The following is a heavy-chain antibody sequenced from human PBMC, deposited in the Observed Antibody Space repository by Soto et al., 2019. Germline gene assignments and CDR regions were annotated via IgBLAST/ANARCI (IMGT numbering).Heavy chain of an antibody. V-gene: IGHV3-21*01. Sequence: GGSLRLSCAASGFTFSSYSMNWVRQAPGKGLEWVSSISSSSSYIYYADSVKGRFTISRDNAKNSLYLQMNSLRAEDTAVYYCARGAPATYYDFWSGYYQVNWFDPWGQGTLVTVS. CDR3: ARGAPATYYDFWSGYYQVNWFDP. CDR1: GFTFSSYS. CDR2: ISSSSSYI. J-gene: IGHJ5*02. D-gene: IGHD3-3*01.